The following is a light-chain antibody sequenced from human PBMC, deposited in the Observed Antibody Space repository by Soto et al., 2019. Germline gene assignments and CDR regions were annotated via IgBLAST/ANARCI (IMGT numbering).Light chain of an antibody. V-gene: IGKV1-8*01. CDR2: AAS. CDR1: QGISSY. Sequence: AIRMTQSPSSLSASTGDRVTITCRARQGISSYLAWYQQNPGKAPKLLICAASTLQSGFPSRFSGSESGTDLTIQIRCLQSEDVATYCCYQYYSYLHTFCGGTKVEIK. CDR3: YQYYSYLHT. J-gene: IGKJ4*01.